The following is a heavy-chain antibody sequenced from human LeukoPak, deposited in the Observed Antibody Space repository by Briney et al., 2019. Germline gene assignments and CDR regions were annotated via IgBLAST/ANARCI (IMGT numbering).Heavy chain of an antibody. V-gene: IGHV3-53*05. Sequence: GGSLRLSCAASGFTVSSNYMSWVRQAPGKGLEWVSVIYSGGSTYYADSVKGRFTISRDNSKNTLYLQMSSLRAEDTAVYYCVKDQSAVGELLDYWGQGTLVTVSS. D-gene: IGHD3-10*01. CDR1: GFTVSSNY. CDR2: IYSGGST. CDR3: VKDQSAVGELLDY. J-gene: IGHJ4*02.